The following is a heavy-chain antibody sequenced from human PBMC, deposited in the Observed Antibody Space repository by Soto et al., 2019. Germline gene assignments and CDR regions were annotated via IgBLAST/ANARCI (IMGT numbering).Heavy chain of an antibody. CDR2: INPSGGST. V-gene: IGHV1-46*01. D-gene: IGHD3-10*01. Sequence: ASVKVSCKASGYTFTSYYMHWVLQAPGQGLEWMGIINPSGGSTSYAQKFQGRVTMTRDTSTSTVYMELSSLRSEDTAVYYCARDYLLLWFGELEDYYYYGMDVWGQGTTVTVSS. CDR3: ARDYLLLWFGELEDYYYYGMDV. CDR1: GYTFTSYY. J-gene: IGHJ6*02.